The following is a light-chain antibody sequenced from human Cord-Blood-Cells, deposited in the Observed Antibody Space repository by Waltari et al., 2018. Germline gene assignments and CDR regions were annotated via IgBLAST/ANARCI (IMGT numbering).Light chain of an antibody. Sequence: EIVLTQSPGTLSLSQGERATLSCRASQSVSSSYLAWYQQKPGQAPRLLIYGASSRATSIPDRCIGSGSSTNFTLTISRLEPDDFAVYYCQQYGSSPPFTFGPGTKVDIK. J-gene: IGKJ3*01. CDR3: QQYGSSPPFT. CDR2: GAS. V-gene: IGKV3-20*01. CDR1: QSVSSSY.